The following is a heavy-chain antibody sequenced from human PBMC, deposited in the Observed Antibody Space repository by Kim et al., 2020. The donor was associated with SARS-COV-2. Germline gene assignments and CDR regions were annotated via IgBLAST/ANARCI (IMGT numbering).Heavy chain of an antibody. D-gene: IGHD3-9*01. CDR1: GSSISPGYY. V-gene: IGHV4-38-2*02. CDR3: ARQMISAWFNFDF. J-gene: IGHJ3*01. Sequence: SETLSLTCTVSGSSISPGYYWGWLRQSPGKGLVWLGCISHSGTTYFNPSLKTRVTISVDTSKNQFSLKMTSATAADTAVYYCARQMISAWFNFDFWGQGTMVTVSS. CDR2: ISHSGTT.